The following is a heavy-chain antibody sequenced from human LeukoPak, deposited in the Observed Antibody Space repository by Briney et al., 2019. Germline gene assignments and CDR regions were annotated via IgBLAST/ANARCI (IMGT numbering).Heavy chain of an antibody. CDR2: ISYDVSNK. Sequence: GGSLRLSCAASGFTFSTYGMHWVRQVSGKGLEWVAVISYDVSNKYYADSVQGRFTISRDNSKNTLFLQMNSLRADDTAIYYCAKDRCGGDCGYFDLWGRGTLVTVSS. J-gene: IGHJ2*01. CDR3: AKDRCGGDCGYFDL. D-gene: IGHD2-21*02. CDR1: GFTFSTYG. V-gene: IGHV3-30*18.